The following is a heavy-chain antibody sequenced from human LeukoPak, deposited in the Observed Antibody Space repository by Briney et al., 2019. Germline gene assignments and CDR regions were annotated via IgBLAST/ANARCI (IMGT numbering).Heavy chain of an antibody. D-gene: IGHD3-10*01. CDR1: GGSISSYY. CDR2: IYYSGST. V-gene: IGHV4-59*01. Sequence: SETLSLTCTVSGGSISSYYWSWIRQPPGKGLEWIGYIYYSGSTNYSPSLKSRVTISVDTSKNQFSLKLSSVTAADTAVYYCARDLDHSGSYFYFDYWGQGTLVTVSS. J-gene: IGHJ4*02. CDR3: ARDLDHSGSYFYFDY.